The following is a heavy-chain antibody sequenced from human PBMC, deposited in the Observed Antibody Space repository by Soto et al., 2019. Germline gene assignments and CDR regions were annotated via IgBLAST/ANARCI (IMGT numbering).Heavy chain of an antibody. Sequence: SETLSLTCXVSGGSISSYYWSWIRQPPGKGLEWIGYIYYSGSTNYNPSLKGRVTISVDTSKNQFSLKLSSVTAADTAVYYCARDLGSTSWEGWFDPWGQGTLVTVSS. CDR1: GGSISSYY. CDR2: IYYSGST. V-gene: IGHV4-59*01. J-gene: IGHJ5*02. CDR3: ARDLGSTSWEGWFDP. D-gene: IGHD2-2*01.